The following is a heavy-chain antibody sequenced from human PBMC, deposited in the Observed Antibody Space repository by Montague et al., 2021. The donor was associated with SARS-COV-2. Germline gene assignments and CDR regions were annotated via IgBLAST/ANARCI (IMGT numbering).Heavy chain of an antibody. CDR3: ARVRITMIVVVDAFDI. D-gene: IGHD3-22*01. Sequence: TRSLTCTVSGGSISSGGYYWSWIRQHPGKGLEWIGYIYYSGSTYYXPSLKSRVTISVDTSKNQFSLKLNSVTAADTAVYYCARVRITMIVVVDAFDIWGQGTMVTVSS. V-gene: IGHV4-31*03. CDR1: GGSISSGGYY. CDR2: IYYSGST. J-gene: IGHJ3*02.